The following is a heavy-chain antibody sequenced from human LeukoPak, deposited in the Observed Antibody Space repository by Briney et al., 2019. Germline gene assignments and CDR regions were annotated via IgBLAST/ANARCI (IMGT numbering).Heavy chain of an antibody. D-gene: IGHD6-19*01. Sequence: GGSLRLSCAASGFTFSTYSINWVRQAPGKGLEWVSCITGNSRYIYYADSVKGRFTISRDNTENSLYLQMNSLRADDTAVYYCATIGCGWEFDSWGQGTLVTVSS. CDR3: ATIGCGWEFDS. CDR2: ITGNSRYI. J-gene: IGHJ4*02. V-gene: IGHV3-21*01. CDR1: GFTFSTYS.